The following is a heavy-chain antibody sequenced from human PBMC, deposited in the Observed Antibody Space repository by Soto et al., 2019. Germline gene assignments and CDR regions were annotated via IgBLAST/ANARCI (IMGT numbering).Heavy chain of an antibody. CDR2: IYYSGST. V-gene: IGHV4-30-4*01. J-gene: IGHJ6*02. CDR1: GGSISSSDYY. Sequence: SETLSLTCTVSGGSISSSDYYWSWIRQPPGKGLEWIGYIYYSGSTYYNPSLKSRVTISVDTSKNQFSLKLSSVTAADTAVYYCARDVLDSENYYYYGMDVWGQGTTVTVSS. CDR3: ARDVLDSENYYYYGMDV. D-gene: IGHD3-3*01.